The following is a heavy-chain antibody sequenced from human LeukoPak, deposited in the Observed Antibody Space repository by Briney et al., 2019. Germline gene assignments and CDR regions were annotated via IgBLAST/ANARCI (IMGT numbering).Heavy chain of an antibody. CDR2: IRGSGDTI. J-gene: IGHJ4*02. V-gene: IGHV3-48*04. Sequence: PGGSLRLSCAVSGFTFSDYSINWVRQAPGKGLEWVSYIRGSGDTIDYADSVKGRFTISRDNTKNSVYLQMNSLRAEDTAVYYCAARFDYWGQGTLVTVSS. CDR1: GFTFSDYS. CDR3: AARFDY.